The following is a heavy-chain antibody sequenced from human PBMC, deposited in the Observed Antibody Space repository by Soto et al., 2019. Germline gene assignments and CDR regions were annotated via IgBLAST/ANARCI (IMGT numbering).Heavy chain of an antibody. Sequence: QVQLVESGGGVVQPGRSLRLSCAASGFTFSSSSMHWVRQAPGKGLEWLAVISYDGSKKYYADSVQGRFTISRDNSNKLYLQLNSLRVEDTAVYYCARWSGSNWYVFGNFDYWGQGTLVTVSS. D-gene: IGHD6-13*01. CDR1: GFTFSSSS. CDR2: ISYDGSKK. V-gene: IGHV3-30*04. CDR3: ARWSGSNWYVFGNFDY. J-gene: IGHJ4*02.